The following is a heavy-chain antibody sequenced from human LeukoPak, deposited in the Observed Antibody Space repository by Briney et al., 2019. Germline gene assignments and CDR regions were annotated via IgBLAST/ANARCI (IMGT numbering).Heavy chain of an antibody. Sequence: PSETLSLTCTVSGGSISSSSYYWGWIRQPPGKGLEWIGSIYYSGSTYYNPSLKSRVTISVDTSKNQFSLKLSSVTAADTAVYYCARDIIAAAGRVDYWGQGILVTVSS. CDR2: IYYSGST. CDR1: GGSISSSSYY. D-gene: IGHD6-13*01. CDR3: ARDIIAAAGRVDY. J-gene: IGHJ4*02. V-gene: IGHV4-39*01.